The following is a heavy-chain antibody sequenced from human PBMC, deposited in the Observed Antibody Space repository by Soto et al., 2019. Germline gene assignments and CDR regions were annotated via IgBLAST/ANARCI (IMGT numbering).Heavy chain of an antibody. CDR3: ARVSNTYYDFWSGQGAFDY. V-gene: IGHV1-69*06. Sequence: QVQLVQSGAEVKKPGSSVKVSCKASGGTFSSYAISWVRQAPGQGLEWMGGIIPIFGTANYAQKFQGSVTITANKYTSTAYMELSSLRSEDTAVYYCARVSNTYYDFWSGQGAFDYWGQGTLVTVSS. CDR2: IIPIFGTA. J-gene: IGHJ4*02. CDR1: GGTFSSYA. D-gene: IGHD3-3*01.